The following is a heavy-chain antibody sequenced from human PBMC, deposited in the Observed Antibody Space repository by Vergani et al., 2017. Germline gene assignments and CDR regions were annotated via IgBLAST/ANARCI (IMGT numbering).Heavy chain of an antibody. Sequence: EVQLVQSGAEVKKPGATMKISCKVSGYTFTDHYMHWVKQAPGKGLEWMGLVDPEDGETIYAEKFKGRVTIAADTSTDTAHLELSSLRSEDTAVYYCARDRGTRTYGLDVWGQGTTVTVSS. V-gene: IGHV1-69-2*01. CDR3: ARDRGTRTYGLDV. D-gene: IGHD3-16*01. J-gene: IGHJ6*02. CDR1: GYTFTDHY. CDR2: VDPEDGET.